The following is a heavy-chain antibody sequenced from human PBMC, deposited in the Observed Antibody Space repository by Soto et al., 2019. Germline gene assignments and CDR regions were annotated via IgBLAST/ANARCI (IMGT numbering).Heavy chain of an antibody. CDR1: GFTFSSYS. D-gene: IGHD3-10*01. V-gene: IGHV3-21*01. CDR3: ARDLSRDVVLLWFGEFSGY. Sequence: PGGSLRLSCAASGFTFSSYSMNWVRQAPGKGLEWVSSISSSSSYIYYADSVKGRFTIPRDNAKNSLYLQMNSLRAEDTAVYYCARDLSRDVVLLWFGEFSGYWGQGTLVTVSS. CDR2: ISSSSSYI. J-gene: IGHJ4*02.